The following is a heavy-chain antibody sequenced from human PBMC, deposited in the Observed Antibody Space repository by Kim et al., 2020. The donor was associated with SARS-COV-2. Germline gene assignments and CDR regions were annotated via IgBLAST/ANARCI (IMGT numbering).Heavy chain of an antibody. CDR2: ISAYNGNT. V-gene: IGHV1-18*01. J-gene: IGHJ6*03. Sequence: ASVKVSCKASGYTFTSYGISWVRQAPGQGLEWMGWISAYNGNTNYAQKLQGRVTMTTDTSTSTAYMELRSLRSDDTAVYYCAREGCSSTSCEGDYYYYYMDVWGEGTTVTVSS. D-gene: IGHD2-2*01. CDR3: AREGCSSTSCEGDYYYYYMDV. CDR1: GYTFTSYG.